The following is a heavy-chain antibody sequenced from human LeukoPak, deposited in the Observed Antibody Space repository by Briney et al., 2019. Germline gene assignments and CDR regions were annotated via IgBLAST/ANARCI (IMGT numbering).Heavy chain of an antibody. J-gene: IGHJ4*02. V-gene: IGHV3-21*01. CDR2: ISSSSSYI. D-gene: IGHD1-1*01. CDR1: GFTFSSYS. Sequence: GGSLRLSCAASGFTFSSYSMNWVRQAPGKGLEWVSSISSSSSYIYYADSVKGRFTISRDNAKNSLYLQMNSLRAEDTAVYYCARDDLWVKKQKPERLIDYWGQGTLVTVSS. CDR3: ARDDLWVKKQKPERLIDY.